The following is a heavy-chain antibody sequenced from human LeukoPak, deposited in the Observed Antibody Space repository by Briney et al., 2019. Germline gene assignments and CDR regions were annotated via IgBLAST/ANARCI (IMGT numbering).Heavy chain of an antibody. CDR1: GFTFSSYS. CDR2: ISSSSSYI. CDR3: AKDGYYDSSGYYYVGYYFDY. Sequence: GGSLRLSCAASGFTFSSYSMNWVRQAPGKGLEWVSSISSSSSYIYYADSVKGRFTISRDNAKNSLYLQMNSLRAEDTALYYCAKDGYYDSSGYYYVGYYFDYWGQGTLVTVSS. V-gene: IGHV3-21*04. J-gene: IGHJ4*02. D-gene: IGHD3-22*01.